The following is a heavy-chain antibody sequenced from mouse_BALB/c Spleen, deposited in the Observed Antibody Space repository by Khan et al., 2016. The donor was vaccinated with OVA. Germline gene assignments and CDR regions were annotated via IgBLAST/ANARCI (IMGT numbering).Heavy chain of an antibody. Sequence: QVQLQQSGAELVRPGASVKLSCKTSGYIFTSYWIHWVKQRSGQGLEWIARIYPGTDNTYYNERLKDKVTLTAEKSSSTAYMQLSSLKSEDSAVYFCAREEALYYFDYWGQGTSLTVSS. D-gene: IGHD3-2*02. CDR3: AREEALYYFDY. V-gene: IGHV1-76*01. J-gene: IGHJ2*02. CDR2: IYPGTDNT. CDR1: GYIFTSYW.